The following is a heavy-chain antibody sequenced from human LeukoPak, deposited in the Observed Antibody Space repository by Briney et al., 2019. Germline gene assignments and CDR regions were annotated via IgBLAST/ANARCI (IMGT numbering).Heavy chain of an antibody. V-gene: IGHV4-4*07. D-gene: IGHD2-2*01. CDR3: ARAGCSITTCKAYDY. CDR2: IYSTAST. Sequence: SETLSLTCTVSGGSNSSDYWSWFRQPAGEGGEWIGRIYSTASTNYNPSLKTRVTMSVDTSKNQFSLKLSSVTAADTAVYYCARAGCSITTCKAYDYWGQGTLVTVSS. J-gene: IGHJ4*02. CDR1: GGSNSSDY.